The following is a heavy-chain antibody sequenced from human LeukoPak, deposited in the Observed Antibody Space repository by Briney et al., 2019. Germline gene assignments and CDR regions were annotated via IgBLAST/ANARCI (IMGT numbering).Heavy chain of an antibody. V-gene: IGHV3-30-3*01. Sequence: GGSLRLSCAVSGFTFSHYPMHWVRQTPGKGLEWLAVISNDGNNKCYIDPVKGRFTISRDNSKNTLYLEMNSLRAEDTAVYFCAREGGSSGSAGYFDYWGQGSLVTVSS. D-gene: IGHD3-22*01. J-gene: IGHJ4*02. CDR1: GFTFSHYP. CDR3: AREGGSSGSAGYFDY. CDR2: ISNDGNNK.